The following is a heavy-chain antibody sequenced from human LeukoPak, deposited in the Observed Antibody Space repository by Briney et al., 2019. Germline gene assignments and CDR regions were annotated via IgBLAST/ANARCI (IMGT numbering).Heavy chain of an antibody. CDR1: GDSISSYY. Sequence: KSSETLSLTCSVSGDSISSYYWSWIRQTPGKGLEWIGYISYSGTTNYNPSLKSRVSISVDSSKNQFSLGLNSVTAADTAVYYCARYRNSGSWTGYWFDTWGQGVLVTVSS. D-gene: IGHD1-26*01. CDR3: ARYRNSGSWTGYWFDT. CDR2: ISYSGTT. J-gene: IGHJ5*02. V-gene: IGHV4-59*01.